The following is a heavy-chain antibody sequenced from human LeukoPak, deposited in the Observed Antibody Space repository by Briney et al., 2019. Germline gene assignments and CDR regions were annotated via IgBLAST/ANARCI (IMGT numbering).Heavy chain of an antibody. D-gene: IGHD1-26*01. J-gene: IGHJ4*02. CDR2: MYYTGNS. V-gene: IGHV4-39*07. CDR3: ARGGDSGSYHQWDY. Sequence: KPSETLSLTCTVSGGSIYSSSYYWGWIRQTPGKGLEWIGSMYYTGNSFYNPSLKSRVTISVDTSKNQFSLKLSSVTAADTAVYYCARGGDSGSYHQWDYWGQGTLVTVSS. CDR1: GGSIYSSSYY.